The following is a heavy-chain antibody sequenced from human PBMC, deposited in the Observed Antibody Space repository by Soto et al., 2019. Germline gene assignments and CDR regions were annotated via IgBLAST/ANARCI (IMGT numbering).Heavy chain of an antibody. Sequence: EVQLVESGGGFVQPGVSLRLSCAASGFTFSGYSMFWVRQAPGKGLEYVSAINNNGVNTFYAKSVKGRFTISRDNSKNTMYLQMGSLRAEDMAVYYCARGRVEDSRGRATYFDYWGQGTLVTVSS. V-gene: IGHV3-64*01. CDR1: GFTFSGYS. CDR2: INNNGVNT. J-gene: IGHJ4*02. D-gene: IGHD6-19*01. CDR3: ARGRVEDSRGRATYFDY.